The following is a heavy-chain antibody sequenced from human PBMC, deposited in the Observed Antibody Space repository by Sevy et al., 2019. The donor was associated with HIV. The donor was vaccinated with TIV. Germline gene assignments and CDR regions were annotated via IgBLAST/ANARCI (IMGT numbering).Heavy chain of an antibody. V-gene: IGHV4-59*13. Sequence: SETLSLTCTVSGGSISSYCCSWIRQSPGKGLEWIGYMCHTGITNYNPSLKSRVTISLDTSRNQFSLRLSSVTAADTAVYYCARAGHSYGLFDYWGQRTLVTVSS. CDR1: GGSISSYC. CDR3: ARAGHSYGLFDY. CDR2: MCHTGIT. J-gene: IGHJ4*02. D-gene: IGHD5-18*01.